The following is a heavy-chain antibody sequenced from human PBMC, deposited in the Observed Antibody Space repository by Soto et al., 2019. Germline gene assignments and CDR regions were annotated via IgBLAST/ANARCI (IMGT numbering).Heavy chain of an antibody. CDR1: GYTFTTYD. D-gene: IGHD5-12*01. CDR2: MNPYSGNT. CDR3: ARGYCHNSGCSDYFDY. V-gene: IGHV1-8*01. Sequence: ASVKVSCKASGYTFTTYDISWVRQATGQGLEWMGWMNPYSGNTGYAQKFQGRVTVTRNTSISTVYMELSGLRPDDTAVYYCARGYCHNSGCSDYFDYWGQGTMVTVSS. J-gene: IGHJ4*02.